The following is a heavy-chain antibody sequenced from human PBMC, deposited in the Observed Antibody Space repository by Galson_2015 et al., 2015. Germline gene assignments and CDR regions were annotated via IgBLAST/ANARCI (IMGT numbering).Heavy chain of an antibody. CDR2: IIPIFGTA. D-gene: IGHD6-19*01. J-gene: IGHJ6*03. CDR3: ARTSPSASGWYHYMDV. CDR1: GGTFSSYA. V-gene: IGHV1-69*13. Sequence: SVKVSCKASGGTFSSYAISWVRQAPGQGLEWMGGIIPIFGTANYAQKFQGRVTITADESTSTAYMELSSLRSEDTAVYYCARTSPSASGWYHYMDVWGKGTTVTVSS.